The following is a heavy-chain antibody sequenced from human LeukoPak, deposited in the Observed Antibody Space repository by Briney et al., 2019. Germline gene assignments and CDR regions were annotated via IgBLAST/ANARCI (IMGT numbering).Heavy chain of an antibody. Sequence: ASVKVSCKASGYTFTSYDINWVRQATGQGLEWMGWMNPNSGNTGYAQKFQGRVTMTRNTSISTAYMELSSLRSEDTAVYYCARGREGCSSTSCYRDWFDPWGQGTLVTVSS. CDR3: ARGREGCSSTSCYRDWFDP. CDR1: GYTFTSYD. V-gene: IGHV1-8*01. J-gene: IGHJ5*02. CDR2: MNPNSGNT. D-gene: IGHD2-2*01.